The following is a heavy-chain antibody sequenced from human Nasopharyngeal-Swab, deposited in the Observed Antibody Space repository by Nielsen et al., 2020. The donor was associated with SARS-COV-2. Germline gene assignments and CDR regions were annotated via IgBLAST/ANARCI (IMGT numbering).Heavy chain of an antibody. J-gene: IGHJ4*02. Sequence: WIRQPPGKGLEWIGSIYYSGSTYYNPSFKSRFTISVDTSTNKFSLKLSSVPAADTAVYYCANTQWLGRDYFDYWGQGTLVTVSS. CDR2: IYYSGST. D-gene: IGHD6-19*01. CDR3: ANTQWLGRDYFDY. V-gene: IGHV4-39*01.